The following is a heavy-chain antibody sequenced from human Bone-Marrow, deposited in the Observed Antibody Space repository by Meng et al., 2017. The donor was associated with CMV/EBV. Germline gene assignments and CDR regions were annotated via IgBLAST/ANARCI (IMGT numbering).Heavy chain of an antibody. CDR1: GFTFTNAW. CDR3: ARRRGGGYQLLYNFLMDY. CDR2: IKSKTDGGTT. D-gene: IGHD2-2*02. V-gene: IGHV3-15*01. Sequence: GESLKISCAASGFTFTNAWMSWVRQAPGKGLEWVGRIKSKTDGGTTDYAAPVKGRLTISRDDSKNTLYLQMNSLKTEDTAVYYCARRRGGGYQLLYNFLMDYWGQGTLVTVSS. J-gene: IGHJ4*02.